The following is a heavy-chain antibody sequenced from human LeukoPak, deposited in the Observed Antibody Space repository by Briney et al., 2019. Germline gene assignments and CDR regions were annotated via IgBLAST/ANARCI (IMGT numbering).Heavy chain of an antibody. CDR3: ARDATRANPSNKYGMDV. CDR2: IIPILGIA. D-gene: IGHD1-26*01. Sequence: ASVKVSCKASGGTFSSYAISWVRQAPGQGLEWMGRIIPILGIANYAQKFQGRVTITADKSTSTAYMELSSLRSEDTAVYYCARDATRANPSNKYGMDVWGQGTTVTVSS. J-gene: IGHJ6*02. V-gene: IGHV1-69*04. CDR1: GGTFSSYA.